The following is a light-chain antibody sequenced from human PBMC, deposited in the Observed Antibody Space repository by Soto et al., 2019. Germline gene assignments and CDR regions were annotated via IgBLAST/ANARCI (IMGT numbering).Light chain of an antibody. J-gene: IGLJ3*02. CDR2: EVR. CDR3: SAYSTSGTLWM. Sequence: QSVLTQPASVSGSPGQSITISCTGSTSDVGGYKFVSWYQQHPGKAPTLILYEVRHRPSGVSNRFSGSKTGNTASLTISRLRAEDEADYFCSAYSTSGTLWMFGGGTKVTVL. CDR1: TSDVGGYKF. V-gene: IGLV2-14*03.